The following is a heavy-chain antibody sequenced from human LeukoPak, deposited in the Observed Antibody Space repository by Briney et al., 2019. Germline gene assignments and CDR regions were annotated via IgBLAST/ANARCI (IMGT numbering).Heavy chain of an antibody. CDR2: ISDTGDRT. D-gene: IGHD2-2*01. J-gene: IGHJ3*02. CDR3: AKDIAVLPPASHAFDI. V-gene: IGHV3-23*01. CDR1: GFIFSDYV. Sequence: GGSLRLSCAASGFIFSDYVMGWVRQVPGKGLEWVSSISDTGDRTKYADSVKGRFTISRDNSKNTLYLQMNSLRAEDTAVYFCAKDIAVLPPASHAFDIWGQGTMVTVSS.